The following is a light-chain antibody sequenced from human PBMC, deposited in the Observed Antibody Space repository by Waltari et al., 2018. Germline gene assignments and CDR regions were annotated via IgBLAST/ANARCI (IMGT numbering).Light chain of an antibody. CDR2: GNS. J-gene: IGLJ2*01. V-gene: IGLV1-40*01. Sequence: QSVLTHPPSVSAAPRPRVTISCTGSSPNIGAGYDVPWYQQLPGTAPKLLIYGNSNRPSGVPDRFSGSKSGTSASLAITGLQAEDEADYYCQSYDSSLSALVFGGGTKLTVL. CDR1: SPNIGAGYD. CDR3: QSYDSSLSALV.